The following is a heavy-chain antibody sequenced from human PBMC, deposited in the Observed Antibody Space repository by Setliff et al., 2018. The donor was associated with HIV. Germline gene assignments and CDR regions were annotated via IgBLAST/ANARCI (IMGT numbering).Heavy chain of an antibody. V-gene: IGHV3-30*04. J-gene: IGHJ4*02. CDR3: AKDLGSGSYPIFDY. D-gene: IGHD3-10*01. Sequence: PGGSLRLSCAASGFTFSSYAMDWVRQAPGKGLEWVAAISYDGIHQFYADSVKGRFTISRDNSKNTLYLQMNSLRAEDTAVYYCAKDLGSGSYPIFDYWGQGTLVTVSS. CDR2: ISYDGIHQ. CDR1: GFTFSSYA.